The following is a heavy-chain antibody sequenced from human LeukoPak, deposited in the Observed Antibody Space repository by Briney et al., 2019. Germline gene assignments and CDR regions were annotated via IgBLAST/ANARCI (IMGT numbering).Heavy chain of an antibody. V-gene: IGHV4-59*01. CDR3: ASRFGGVIDY. J-gene: IGHJ4*02. Sequence: PSETLSLTCTVFGGSISSYYWSWIGQPPGKGLEGIGYIYYSGITNYNPSLKSRVAISVDTSKNQSSLKLSSVTAADTAVYYCASRFGGVIDYWGQGTLVTVSS. CDR2: IYYSGIT. CDR1: GGSISSYY. D-gene: IGHD3-16*01.